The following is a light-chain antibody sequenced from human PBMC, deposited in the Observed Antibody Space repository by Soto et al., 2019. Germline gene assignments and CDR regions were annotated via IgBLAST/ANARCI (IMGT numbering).Light chain of an antibody. CDR2: ENN. Sequence: QSVLTQPPSVSAAPGQKVTISCSGSTSNIGNNYVSWYQQLPGTAPKLLIYENNKRPSGIPDRFSGSQSGTSATLGIAGLQTGDEADYYCGTWDGSLSAGVFGGGTQLTVL. CDR1: TSNIGNNY. V-gene: IGLV1-51*02. J-gene: IGLJ3*02. CDR3: GTWDGSLSAGV.